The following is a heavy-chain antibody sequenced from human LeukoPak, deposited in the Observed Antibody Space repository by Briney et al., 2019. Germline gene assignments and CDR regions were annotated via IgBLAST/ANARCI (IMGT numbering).Heavy chain of an antibody. CDR2: ISSSGNTI. J-gene: IGHJ4*02. CDR3: ARVKYYYDSSGYYEYYFDY. V-gene: IGHV3-11*01. CDR1: GFTFSDYY. D-gene: IGHD3-22*01. Sequence: GGSLRLSCAASGFTFSDYYMSWIRQAPGKGLEWVSYISSSGNTIYYADSVKGRFTISRDNAKNSLYLQMNSLRAEDTAVYFCARVKYYYDSSGYYEYYFDYWGQGSLVTVSS.